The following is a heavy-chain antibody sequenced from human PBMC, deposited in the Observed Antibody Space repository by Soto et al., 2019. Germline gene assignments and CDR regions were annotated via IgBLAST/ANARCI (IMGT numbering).Heavy chain of an antibody. V-gene: IGHV5-51*03. CDR2: MCPGDSDT. Sequence: PGESLKISCRGSGYDFNTNWFGWVRQLPGRGLEWVGIMCPGDSDTRLHPSLQGHVTLSADVTVSTAFLQWRTLKTSDSGMYFCARLPRDCNKTSCYYADHWGQGTSVTVS. D-gene: IGHD3-22*01. J-gene: IGHJ4*02. CDR1: GYDFNTNW. CDR3: ARLPRDCNKTSCYYADH.